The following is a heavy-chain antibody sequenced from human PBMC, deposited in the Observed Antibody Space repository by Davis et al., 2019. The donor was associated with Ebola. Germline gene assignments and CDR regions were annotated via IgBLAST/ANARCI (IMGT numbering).Heavy chain of an antibody. CDR2: MNPNSGNT. CDR1: GYTFTSYD. CDR3: AKAWGWLAKNYYFDY. Sequence: AASVKVSCKASGYTFTSYDINWVRQATGQGLEWMGWMNPNSGNTGYAQKFQGRVTMTRNTSISTAYMELSSLRAEDTALYYCAKAWGWLAKNYYFDYWGQGTLVTVSS. V-gene: IGHV1-8*01. D-gene: IGHD6-19*01. J-gene: IGHJ4*02.